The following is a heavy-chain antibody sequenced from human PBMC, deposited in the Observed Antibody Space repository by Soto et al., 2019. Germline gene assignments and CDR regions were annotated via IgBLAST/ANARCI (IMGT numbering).Heavy chain of an antibody. D-gene: IGHD6-13*01. Sequence: PGGSLRLSCAASGFSFRRYTMHWVRQAPGKGLEWVAVISYDGSNKYYAESVKGRLTISRDNSNNTLYLQMNSLRAEDTAVYYCAKDLGSYSSPTGWGQGTLVTVSS. CDR3: AKDLGSYSSPTG. CDR1: GFSFRRYT. V-gene: IGHV3-30-3*01. J-gene: IGHJ4*02. CDR2: ISYDGSNK.